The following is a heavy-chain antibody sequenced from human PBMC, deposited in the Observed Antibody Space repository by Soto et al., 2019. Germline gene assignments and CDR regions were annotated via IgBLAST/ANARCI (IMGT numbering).Heavy chain of an antibody. J-gene: IGHJ3*02. CDR2: IVPVFGTP. Sequence: QVQLMQSGAEVKKPGSSVKVSCKASGGSFPSDTISWVRQAPGQGLEWLGGIVPVFGTPNHAQKFQGRVTISADGSTNTAYMELTSLRPEDTAVYYCTRPSSGYYHDAFDIWGQGTVVTVS. D-gene: IGHD3-22*01. CDR1: GGSFPSDT. CDR3: TRPSSGYYHDAFDI. V-gene: IGHV1-69*01.